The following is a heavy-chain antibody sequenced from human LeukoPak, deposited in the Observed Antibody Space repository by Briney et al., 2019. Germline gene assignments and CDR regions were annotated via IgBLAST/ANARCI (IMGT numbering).Heavy chain of an antibody. CDR2: IYTSGST. Sequence: SETLSLTCTVSGGSISSYYWSWIRQPAGKGLEWIGRIYTSGSTNYNPSLKSRVTMSVDTSKNQFSLKLSSVTAADTAVYYCARVTGDFDYYYMDVWGKGTTVTVSS. CDR1: GGSISSYY. CDR3: ARVTGDFDYYYMDV. D-gene: IGHD7-27*01. J-gene: IGHJ6*03. V-gene: IGHV4-4*07.